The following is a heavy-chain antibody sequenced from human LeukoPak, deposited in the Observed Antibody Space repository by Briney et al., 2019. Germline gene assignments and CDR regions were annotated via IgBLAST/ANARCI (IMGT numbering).Heavy chain of an antibody. CDR3: ARINVDTAMAFDY. CDR1: GFTFSSYS. V-gene: IGHV3-21*01. CDR2: ISSSSSYI. Sequence: GGSLRLSCAASGFTFSSYSMNWVRQPPGKGLEWVSSISSSSSYIYYADSVKGRFTISRDNAKNSLYLQMNSLRAEDTAVYYCARINVDTAMAFDYWGQGTLVTVSS. D-gene: IGHD5-18*01. J-gene: IGHJ4*02.